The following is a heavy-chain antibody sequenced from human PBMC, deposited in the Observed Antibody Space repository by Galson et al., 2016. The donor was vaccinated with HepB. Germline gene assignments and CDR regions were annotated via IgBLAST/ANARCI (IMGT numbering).Heavy chain of an antibody. V-gene: IGHV2-70*13. CDR2: INWALDK. CDR1: GFSLKTTGMC. D-gene: IGHD1-14*01. CDR3: ARITIDRGVFNGMDV. J-gene: IGHJ6*02. Sequence: PALVTPTQTLTLPCSFSGFSLKTTGMCVSWSRQSPGKALQWLAAINWALDKYYSPSLRTRLTISKPPSEDLVLLSLANVDPVDPGIYYCARITIDRGVFNGMDVWGQGTTITVS.